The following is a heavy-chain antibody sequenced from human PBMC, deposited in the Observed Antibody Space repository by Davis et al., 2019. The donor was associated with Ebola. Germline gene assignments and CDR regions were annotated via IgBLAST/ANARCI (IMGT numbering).Heavy chain of an antibody. V-gene: IGHV1-69*13. Sequence: SVKVSCKASGGTFSSYAISWVRQAPGQGLEWMGGLIPIFGTANYAQKFQGRVTITADESTSTAYMELSSLRSEDTAVYYCICGDQLTGGLYYYYGMDVWGQGTTVTVSS. CDR1: GGTFSSYA. J-gene: IGHJ6*02. CDR3: ICGDQLTGGLYYYYGMDV. CDR2: LIPIFGTA. D-gene: IGHD2-21*01.